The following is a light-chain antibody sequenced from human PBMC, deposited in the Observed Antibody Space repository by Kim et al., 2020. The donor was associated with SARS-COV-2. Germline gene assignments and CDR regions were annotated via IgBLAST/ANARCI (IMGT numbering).Light chain of an antibody. CDR2: YDS. V-gene: IGLV3-21*04. J-gene: IGLJ2*01. CDR1: NIGSKS. Sequence: AQGKTARITCGGNNIGSKSVHWYQQKPGQAPVLVIYYDSDRPSGIPERFSGSNSGNTATLTISRVEAGDEADYYCQVWDSSSDHVVFGGGTKVTVL. CDR3: QVWDSSSDHVV.